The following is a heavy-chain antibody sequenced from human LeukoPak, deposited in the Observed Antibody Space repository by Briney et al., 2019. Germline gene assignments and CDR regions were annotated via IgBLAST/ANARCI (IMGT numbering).Heavy chain of an antibody. CDR3: ARDLYSQY. D-gene: IGHD2-21*01. V-gene: IGHV3-7*01. CDR2: IKEDGSEK. J-gene: IGHJ4*02. Sequence: PGGSLRLSCAASGFTFSAHWMSWVRQAPGKGLEWVANIKEDGSEKFYVDSVKGRFTISRDNAKSSLSLQMNSLRAEDTAVYYCARDLYSQYWGQGTLVTVSS. CDR1: GFTFSAHW.